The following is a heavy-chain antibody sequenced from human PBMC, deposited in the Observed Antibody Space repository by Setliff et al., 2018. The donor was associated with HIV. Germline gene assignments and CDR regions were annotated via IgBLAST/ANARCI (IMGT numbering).Heavy chain of an antibody. Sequence: PGGSLRLSCAASGFTFSNAWMSWVRQAPGKGLEWVGRIKSKTDGGTTGYAAPVKGRFTISRDDSKNTLYLQMNSLKTEDTAVYYCARGRLLWSGSYYYYYMDVWGKGTTVTVSS. CDR3: ARGRLLWSGSYYYYYMDV. V-gene: IGHV3-15*01. CDR1: GFTFSNAW. CDR2: IKSKTDGGTT. J-gene: IGHJ6*03. D-gene: IGHD3-10*01.